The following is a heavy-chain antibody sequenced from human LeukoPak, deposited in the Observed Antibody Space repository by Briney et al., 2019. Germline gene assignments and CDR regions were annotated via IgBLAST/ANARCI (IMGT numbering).Heavy chain of an antibody. CDR3: ARGYQLLWGGWFDP. CDR1: GGSFSGYY. D-gene: IGHD2-2*01. V-gene: IGHV4-34*01. Sequence: SETLSLTCAVYGGSFSGYYWSWIRRPPGKGLEWIGEINHSGSTNYNPPLKSRVTIPVDTSKNQFSLKLTSVTAADTAVYYCARGYQLLWGGWFDPWGQGTLVTVSS. J-gene: IGHJ5*02. CDR2: INHSGST.